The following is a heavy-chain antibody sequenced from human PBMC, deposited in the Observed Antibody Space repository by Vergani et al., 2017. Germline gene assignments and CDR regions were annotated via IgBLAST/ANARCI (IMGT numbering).Heavy chain of an antibody. J-gene: IGHJ4*02. V-gene: IGHV3-33*06. D-gene: IGHD1-20*01. CDR2: IWYDGSNK. CDR3: AKDRAITATTVPDY. CDR1: GYTFSTYG. Sequence: QVQLVQSGAEVKKPGASVKVSCKASGYTFSTYGISWVRQAPGQGLEWVAVIWYDGSNKYYADSVKGRFTISRDNSKNTLYLQMNSLRAEDTAVYYCAKDRAITATTVPDYWGQGTLVTVSS.